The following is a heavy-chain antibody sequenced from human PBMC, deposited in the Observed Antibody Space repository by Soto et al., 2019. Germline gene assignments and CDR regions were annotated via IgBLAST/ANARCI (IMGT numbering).Heavy chain of an antibody. CDR3: AKILATVESYYYGMDV. V-gene: IGHV3-23*01. CDR2: ISGSGSKT. J-gene: IGHJ6*02. Sequence: GGSLRLSCTASGFTFSQYAMIWVRQTPRKGLEWVSAISGSGSKTYFADSVKGRFTMSRDNSKNTMDMQMNSLRVDDTAVYYCAKILATVESYYYGMDVWGQGTTVTVSS. D-gene: IGHD4-4*01. CDR1: GFTFSQYA.